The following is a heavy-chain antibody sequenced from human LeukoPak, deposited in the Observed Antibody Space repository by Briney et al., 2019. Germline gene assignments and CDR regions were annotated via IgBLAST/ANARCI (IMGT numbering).Heavy chain of an antibody. Sequence: ASVKVSCKASGYTFTSYYMHWVRQAPGQGLEWMGIINPSGGSTSYAQKFQGRVTMTRNASISTAYMELSSLRSEDTAVYYCARPAGRENRPVLRYFDWLSVDPLGWAGFDPWGQGTLVTVSS. CDR1: GYTFTSYY. D-gene: IGHD3-9*01. CDR2: INPSGGST. J-gene: IGHJ5*02. CDR3: ARPAGRENRPVLRYFDWLSVDPLGWAGFDP. V-gene: IGHV1-46*01.